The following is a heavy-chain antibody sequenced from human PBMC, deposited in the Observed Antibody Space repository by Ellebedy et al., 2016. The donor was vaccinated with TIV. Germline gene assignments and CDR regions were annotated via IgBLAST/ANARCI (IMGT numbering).Heavy chain of an antibody. CDR2: ISGSGGST. CDR3: AKDQPLDEWPGAFDP. J-gene: IGHJ5*02. Sequence: PGGSLRLSCVASGFTFSSYAMSWVRQAPGKGLEWVSAISGSGGSTYYADSVKGRFTISRDNSKNTLYLQMNSLRAEDTAVYYCAKDQPLDEWPGAFDPWGQGTLVTVSS. D-gene: IGHD3-3*01. CDR1: GFTFSSYA. V-gene: IGHV3-23*01.